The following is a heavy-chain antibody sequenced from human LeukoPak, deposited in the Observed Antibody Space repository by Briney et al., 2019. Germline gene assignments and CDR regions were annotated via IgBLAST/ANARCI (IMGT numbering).Heavy chain of an antibody. CDR2: IWYDGSNK. CDR1: GFTFSSYG. CDR3: ARDPSWGMAFDY. V-gene: IGHV3-33*01. D-gene: IGHD2-8*02. Sequence: GRSLRLSCAASGFTFSSYGMHWVRQAPGKGLEWVAVIWYDGSNKYYADSVKGRFTISRDNSKNTLYLQMNSLRAEDTAVYYCARDPSWGMAFDYWGQGTLVTVSS. J-gene: IGHJ4*02.